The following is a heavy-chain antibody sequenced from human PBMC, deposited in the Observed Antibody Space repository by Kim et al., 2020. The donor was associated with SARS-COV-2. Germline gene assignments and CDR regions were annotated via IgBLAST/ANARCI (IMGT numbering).Heavy chain of an antibody. CDR2: ISGSGGST. J-gene: IGHJ4*02. CDR1: GFTFSSYA. V-gene: IGHV3-23*01. CDR3: ARPIGGPPY. D-gene: IGHD1-26*01. Sequence: GGSLRLSCSASGFTFSSYAISWVRQAPGKGLEWVSAISGSGGSTYYADSVKGRFTISRDNSKNTLYLQMNSLRAEDTAVYYCARPIGGPPYWGQGTLVTVSS.